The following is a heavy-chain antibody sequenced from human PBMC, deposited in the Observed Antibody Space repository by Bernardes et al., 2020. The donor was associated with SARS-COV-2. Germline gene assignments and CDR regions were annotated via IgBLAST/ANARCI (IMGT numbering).Heavy chain of an antibody. J-gene: IGHJ4*01. D-gene: IGHD6-13*01. CDR3: ARGSVVVPGSWHIDS. CDR1: GGSISSGGDY. CDR2: IYYSVST. Sequence: SETLSLTCTVSGGSISSGGDYWSWIRQHPGKGLEWIGYIYYSVSTFYNPSLESRVSMSADTSKNQFSLKVTSVTAADTAVYYCARGSVVVPGSWHIDSWGQGILVTVSS. V-gene: IGHV4-31*03.